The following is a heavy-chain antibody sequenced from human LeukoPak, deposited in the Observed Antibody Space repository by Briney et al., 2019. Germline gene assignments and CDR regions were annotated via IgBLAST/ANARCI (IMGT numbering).Heavy chain of an antibody. CDR1: GFTFSSYA. CDR3: AKGRLPAADANWFDP. Sequence: PGGSLRLSCAASGFTFSSYAMSWVRHAPGKGLEWVSAISGSGGSTYYADSVKGRFAISRDNSKNTLYLQMNSLRAEDTAVYYCAKGRLPAADANWFDPWGQGTLVTVSS. V-gene: IGHV3-23*01. D-gene: IGHD6-13*01. J-gene: IGHJ5*02. CDR2: ISGSGGST.